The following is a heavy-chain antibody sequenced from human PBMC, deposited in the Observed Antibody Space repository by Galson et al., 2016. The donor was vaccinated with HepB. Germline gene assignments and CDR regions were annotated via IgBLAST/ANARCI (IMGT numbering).Heavy chain of an antibody. V-gene: IGHV2-5*02. D-gene: IGHD6-19*01. Sequence: PALVKPPQTLTLTCTFSGFSLSTSGVGVGWIRQPPGKALEWLALIYWDDDKRYSPSLKSRLTITKDTSKNQVVLTMTNMDAVDTGTYYCAHRLGQWLDFQYWGQGTLVTASS. J-gene: IGHJ4*02. CDR1: GFSLSTSGVG. CDR2: IYWDDDK. CDR3: AHRLGQWLDFQY.